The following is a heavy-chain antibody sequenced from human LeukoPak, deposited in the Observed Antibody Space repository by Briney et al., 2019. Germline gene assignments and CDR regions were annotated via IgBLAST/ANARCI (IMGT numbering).Heavy chain of an antibody. CDR3: ARESEIGYYFDY. CDR2: ISGDGGST. CDR1: GFTFDDYA. Sequence: GSLRLSCAASGFTFDDYAMHWVRQAPGKGLEWVSLISGDGGSTYYADSVKGRFTISRDNSKNSLYLQMNSLRTEDTALYYCARESEIGYYFDYWGQGTLVTVSS. J-gene: IGHJ4*02. D-gene: IGHD2/OR15-2a*01. V-gene: IGHV3-43*02.